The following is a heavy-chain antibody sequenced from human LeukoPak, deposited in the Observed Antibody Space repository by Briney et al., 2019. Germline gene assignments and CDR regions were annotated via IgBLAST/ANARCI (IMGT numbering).Heavy chain of an antibody. J-gene: IGHJ4*02. Sequence: GGSLRLSCAASGFTFSSYAMSWVRQAPGKGLEWVSYISSSSTIYYADSVKGRFTISRDNAKNSLYLQMNSLRAEDTAVYYCARDDYGDYWGQGTLVTVSS. D-gene: IGHD4-17*01. CDR1: GFTFSSYA. CDR3: ARDDYGDY. CDR2: ISSSSTI. V-gene: IGHV3-48*01.